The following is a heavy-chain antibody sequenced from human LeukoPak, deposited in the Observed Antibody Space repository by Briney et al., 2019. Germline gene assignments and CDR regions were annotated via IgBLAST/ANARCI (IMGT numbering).Heavy chain of an antibody. CDR1: GFTFSSYS. D-gene: IGHD6-19*01. CDR2: ISSSSSYI. V-gene: IGHV3-21*01. Sequence: GGSLRLSCAASGFTFSSYSMNWVRQAPGKGLEWVSSISSSSSYIYYADSVKGRFTISRDNAKNSLYLQMNSLRAEDTAVYYCARDPKNSYSSGWADYWGQGTLVTVSS. CDR3: ARDPKNSYSSGWADY. J-gene: IGHJ4*02.